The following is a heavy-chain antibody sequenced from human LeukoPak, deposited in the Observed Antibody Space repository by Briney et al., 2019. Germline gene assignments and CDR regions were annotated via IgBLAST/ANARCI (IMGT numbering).Heavy chain of an antibody. D-gene: IGHD5-18*01. Sequence: GGSLRLSCAASGFTFRSNWMHWVRQAPGKGLVWVSRINGDGSSTSYADSVKGRFNISRDNAKNTLYLQMKSLRAEDTAVYYCATQWMQLWENWGQGTLVTVSS. CDR3: ATQWMQLWEN. CDR2: INGDGSST. J-gene: IGHJ4*02. V-gene: IGHV3-74*01. CDR1: GFTFRSNW.